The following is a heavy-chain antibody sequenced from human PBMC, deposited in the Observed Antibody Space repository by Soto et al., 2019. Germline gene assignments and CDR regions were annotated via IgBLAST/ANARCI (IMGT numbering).Heavy chain of an antibody. CDR2: ISGSGGST. Sequence: GGSLRLSCVASGFTFSNFAMAWVRQAPGKGLEWVSAISGSGGSTYYADSVKGRFTISRDNSKNTLYLQMNSLRAEDTAVYYCARLGVAGTRRSCGREVWGEGTTVTVGS. CDR1: GFTFSNFA. J-gene: IGHJ6*04. CDR3: ARLGVAGTRRSCGREV. V-gene: IGHV3-23*01. D-gene: IGHD6-19*01.